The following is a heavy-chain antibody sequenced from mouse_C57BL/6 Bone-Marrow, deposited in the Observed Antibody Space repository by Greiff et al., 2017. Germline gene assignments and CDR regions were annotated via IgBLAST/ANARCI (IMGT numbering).Heavy chain of an antibody. J-gene: IGHJ2*01. Sequence: VQLQQSGAELVRPGASVKLSCTASGFNIKDDYMHWVKQRPEQGLEWIGWIDPENGDTECASKFQGKATITADTSSNTAYLQLSSLTSEDTAVYYCTDYYYGSSQGYYFDYWGQGTTLTVSS. V-gene: IGHV14-4*01. CDR1: GFNIKDDY. D-gene: IGHD1-1*01. CDR2: IDPENGDT. CDR3: TDYYYGSSQGYYFDY.